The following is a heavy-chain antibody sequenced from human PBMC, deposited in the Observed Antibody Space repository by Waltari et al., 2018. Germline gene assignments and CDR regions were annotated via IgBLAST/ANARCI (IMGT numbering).Heavy chain of an antibody. CDR3: ARDDVGDTSASLDC. D-gene: IGHD1-26*01. V-gene: IGHV3-33*01. J-gene: IGHJ4*02. Sequence: QVQLVESGGGVVQPGRSLRLSCVGSRFTFSKYGMHWVRQAPGKGLEWLAGRRYDGATNYYIDSVKGRFTISRDNSKNTMYLQMNSLRAEDTAVYCCARDDVGDTSASLDCWGQGTPVTVST. CDR2: RRYDGATN. CDR1: RFTFSKYG.